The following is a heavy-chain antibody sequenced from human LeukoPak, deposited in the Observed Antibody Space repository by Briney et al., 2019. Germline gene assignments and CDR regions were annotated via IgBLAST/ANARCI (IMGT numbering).Heavy chain of an antibody. V-gene: IGHV4-59*01. Sequence: SETLSLTCTVSGGSISSYYWSWIRQPPGKGLEWMGYIYHSGSTNYNPSLKSRVTISVDTSKNQFSLKLSSVTAADTAVYYCARDPYSGSYPDYWGQGTLVTVSS. CDR1: GGSISSYY. CDR2: IYHSGST. CDR3: ARDPYSGSYPDY. D-gene: IGHD1-26*01. J-gene: IGHJ4*02.